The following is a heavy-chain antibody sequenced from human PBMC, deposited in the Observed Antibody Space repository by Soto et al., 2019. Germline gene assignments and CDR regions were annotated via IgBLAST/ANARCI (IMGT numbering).Heavy chain of an antibody. CDR2: ISYDGSNK. V-gene: IGHV3-30*18. D-gene: IGHD4-17*01. CDR3: AKGGYGDGGVIDY. CDR1: GFTFSTYG. J-gene: IGHJ4*02. Sequence: QVQLVESGGGVVQPGRSLRLSCAASGFTFSTYGMQWVRQAPGKGLEWVAVISYDGSNKYYADSVKGRFTISRDNSKNTLYLQMNSLRAEATAVYYCAKGGYGDGGVIDYWGQGTLVTVSS.